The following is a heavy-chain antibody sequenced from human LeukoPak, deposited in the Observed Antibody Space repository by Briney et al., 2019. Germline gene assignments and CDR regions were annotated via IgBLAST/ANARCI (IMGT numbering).Heavy chain of an antibody. J-gene: IGHJ4*02. CDR3: ARFGDYYDFWSGYYYYFDY. CDR1: GFTFSSYW. CDR2: INSDGSST. D-gene: IGHD3-3*01. Sequence: PGGSLRLSCAASGFTFSSYWMHWVRQGPGKGLVWVSRINSDGSSTSYADSVKGRFTISRDNAKNTLYLQMNSLRAEDTAVYYCARFGDYYDFWSGYYYYFDYWGQGTLVTVSS. V-gene: IGHV3-74*01.